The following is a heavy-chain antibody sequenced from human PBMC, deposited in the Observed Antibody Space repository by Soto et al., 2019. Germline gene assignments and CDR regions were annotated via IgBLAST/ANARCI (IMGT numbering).Heavy chain of an antibody. V-gene: IGHV1-46*01. Sequence: GASVKVSCKASGYTFTSYYMHWVRQAPGQGLEWMGIINPSGGSTSYAQKFQGRVTMTRDTSTSTVYMELSSLRSEDTAVYYCARGGRVTMVRGAFDIWGQGTMVTVSS. CDR2: INPSGGST. D-gene: IGHD3-10*01. CDR3: ARGGRVTMVRGAFDI. CDR1: GYTFTSYY. J-gene: IGHJ3*02.